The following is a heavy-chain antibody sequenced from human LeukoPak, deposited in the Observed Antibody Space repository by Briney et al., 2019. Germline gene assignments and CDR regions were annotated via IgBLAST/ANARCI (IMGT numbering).Heavy chain of an antibody. D-gene: IGHD5-18*01. Sequence: GESLKISGKGSVYSFTSYWIGWVRQLPGKGLEWLGIIYPADSDTRYSPSFQGQVTIPADKSISTAYLQWSSLKASDTVMYYCAVGEAMDFDYWGQGTLVTVSS. CDR2: IYPADSDT. V-gene: IGHV5-51*01. J-gene: IGHJ4*02. CDR3: AVGEAMDFDY. CDR1: VYSFTSYW.